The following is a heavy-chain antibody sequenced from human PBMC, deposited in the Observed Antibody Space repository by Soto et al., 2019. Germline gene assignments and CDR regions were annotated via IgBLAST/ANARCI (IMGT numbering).Heavy chain of an antibody. CDR3: ARDVDADFRTDFDY. CDR2: ISGNGEII. V-gene: IGHV3-11*01. J-gene: IGHJ4*02. CDR1: GFTFSDYY. Sequence: GSLRLSCAASGFTFSDYYIHWIRRAPGKGLEWISYISGNGEIIQYAASARGRFTISRDNAENSVYLEMDSLRAEDTALHYCARDVDADFRTDFDYWGRGTLVTVSS. D-gene: IGHD4-17*01.